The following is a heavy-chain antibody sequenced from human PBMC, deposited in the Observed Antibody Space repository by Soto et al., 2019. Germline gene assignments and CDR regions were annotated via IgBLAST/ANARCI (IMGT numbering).Heavy chain of an antibody. CDR3: AKELGGGIVVVLTAPYYYYGIDG. CDR2: ISGSGGST. V-gene: IGHV3-23*01. CDR1: GFTFSSYA. D-gene: IGHD2-21*02. J-gene: IGHJ6*02. Sequence: EVQLLESGGGLLQPGGSLRLSCAASGFTFSSYAMSWVRQAPGKGLEWVSAISGSGGSTYYADSVKGRFTISRDNSKNTLYLQMNSLRAEDTAVYDCAKELGGGIVVVLTAPYYYYGIDGWGQGTTVTVSS.